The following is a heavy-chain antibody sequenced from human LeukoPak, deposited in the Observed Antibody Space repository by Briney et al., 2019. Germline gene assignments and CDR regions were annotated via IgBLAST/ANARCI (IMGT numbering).Heavy chain of an antibody. CDR3: AKVDGYCSGGSCYPVDY. CDR2: ISGSGDST. V-gene: IGHV3-23*01. J-gene: IGHJ4*02. CDR1: GFTFTSDA. Sequence: PGGSLRLSCVASGFTFTSDAMNWVRQAPGKGLEWVSAISGSGDSTYYADSVKGRFTISRDNSKNTLYLQMNSLRAEDTAVYYCAKVDGYCSGGSCYPVDYWGQGTLVTVSS. D-gene: IGHD2-15*01.